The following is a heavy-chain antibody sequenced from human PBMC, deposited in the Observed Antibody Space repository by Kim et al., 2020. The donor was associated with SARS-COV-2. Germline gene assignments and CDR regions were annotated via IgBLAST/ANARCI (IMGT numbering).Heavy chain of an antibody. V-gene: IGHV3-11*06. J-gene: IGHJ6*01. Sequence: GGSLRLSCAASGFTFSDYYMSWIRQAPGKGLEWVSYISSSSSYTNYADSVKGRFTISRDNTKNTLYLQMNSLRAEDTAVYYCARDSREAAGTNYYYRMDVLVQGATVTVSS. CDR1: GFTFSDYY. CDR2: ISSSSSYT. CDR3: ARDSREAAGTNYYYRMDV. D-gene: IGHD6-13*01.